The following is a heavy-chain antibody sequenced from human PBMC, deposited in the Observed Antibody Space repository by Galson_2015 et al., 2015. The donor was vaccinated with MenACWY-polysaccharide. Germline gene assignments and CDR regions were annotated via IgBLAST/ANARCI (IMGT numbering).Heavy chain of an antibody. CDR3: TTWGRDVY. Sequence: SLRLSCAASGFTFSSSWMSWVRQAPGKGLEWVGRIKSKYNGGTTDYAAPVKGRFSISRDDSQSTPYLQMNSLRTDDTGIYYCTTWGRDVYWGQGTVVTVSP. J-gene: IGHJ4*02. CDR2: IKSKYNGGTT. D-gene: IGHD3-10*01. V-gene: IGHV3-15*01. CDR1: GFTFSSSW.